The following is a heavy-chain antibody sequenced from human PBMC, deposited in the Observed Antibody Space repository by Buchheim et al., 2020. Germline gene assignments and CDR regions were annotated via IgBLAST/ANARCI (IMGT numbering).Heavy chain of an antibody. CDR1: GFTFSSYG. CDR3: AKEGGPVYYYYGMDV. J-gene: IGHJ6*02. Sequence: VQLAESGGGVVQPGRSLRLSCAASGFTFSSYGMHWVRQAPGKGLEWVAVISYDGSNKYYADSVKGRFTISRDNSKNTLYLQMNSLRAEDTAVYYCAKEGGPVYYYYGMDVWGQGTT. V-gene: IGHV3-30*18. D-gene: IGHD3-16*01. CDR2: ISYDGSNK.